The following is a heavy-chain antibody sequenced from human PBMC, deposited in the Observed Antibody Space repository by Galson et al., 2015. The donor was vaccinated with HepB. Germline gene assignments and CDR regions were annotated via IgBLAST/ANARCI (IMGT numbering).Heavy chain of an antibody. V-gene: IGHV3-73*01. Sequence: SLRLSCAASGFTFSGSATHWVRQASGKGLEWVGHIRSKANSYATAYAASVKGRFTISRDDSKNTAYLQMNSLKTEDTAVYYCTRPDYGDYEDSRYYYVDVWGKGTTVTVSS. D-gene: IGHD4-17*01. CDR1: GFTFSGSA. CDR2: IRSKANSYAT. CDR3: TRPDYGDYEDSRYYYVDV. J-gene: IGHJ6*03.